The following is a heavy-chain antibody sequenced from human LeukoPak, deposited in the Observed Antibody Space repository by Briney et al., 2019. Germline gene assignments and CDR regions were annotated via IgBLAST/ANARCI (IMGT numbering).Heavy chain of an antibody. CDR3: ARGYDYVKDWFDP. CDR1: GGSISSYY. Sequence: SETLSLTCTVSGGSISSYYWSWIRQPPGKGLEWIGYIYYSGSTNYNPSLKSRVTISVDTSKNQFSLKLSSVTAADTAVYYCARGYDYVKDWFDPWGQGTLVTVSS. V-gene: IGHV4-59*12. J-gene: IGHJ5*02. CDR2: IYYSGST. D-gene: IGHD3-16*01.